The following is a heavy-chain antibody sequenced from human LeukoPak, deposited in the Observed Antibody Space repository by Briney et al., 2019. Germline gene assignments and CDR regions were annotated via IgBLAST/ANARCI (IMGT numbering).Heavy chain of an antibody. V-gene: IGHV4-61*01. Sequence: PSETLSLTCTVSGGSVSSGSYYWSWIRQPPGKGLEWIGYISYSGSTNYNPSLKSRVTISEDTSKNQFSLKLSSVTAADTAVYYCARYYYDSSGYYYDYWGQGTLVTVSS. CDR2: ISYSGST. CDR1: GGSVSSGSYY. D-gene: IGHD3-22*01. CDR3: ARYYYDSSGYYYDY. J-gene: IGHJ4*02.